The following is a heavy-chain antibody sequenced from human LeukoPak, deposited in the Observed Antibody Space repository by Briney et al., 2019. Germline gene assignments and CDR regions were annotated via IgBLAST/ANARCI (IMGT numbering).Heavy chain of an antibody. Sequence: ASVKVSCKVSGYTLTELSMHWVRQAPGKGLEWMGGFDPEDGETIYAQKFQGRVTMTEDTSTDTAYMELSSLRSEDTAVYYCARSTPPPYYDFWSGYSTWGEGTLVTVSS. J-gene: IGHJ4*02. CDR2: FDPEDGET. CDR1: GYTLTELS. CDR3: ARSTPPPYYDFWSGYST. V-gene: IGHV1-24*01. D-gene: IGHD3-3*01.